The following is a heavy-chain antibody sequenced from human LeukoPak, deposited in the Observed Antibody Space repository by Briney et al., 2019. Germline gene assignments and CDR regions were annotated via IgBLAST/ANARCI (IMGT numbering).Heavy chain of an antibody. CDR3: ARDGPAYDLDY. V-gene: IGHV3-48*03. J-gene: IGHJ4*02. D-gene: IGHD3-3*01. CDR1: GFTFSNYE. CDR2: ISWSSETK. Sequence: GGSLRLSCAASGFTFSNYEMNWVRQAPGKGLEWVSYISWSSETKYYADSVKGRFTISRDNAKNSLYLQMNSLRAEDTAVYYCARDGPAYDLDYWGQGTLVTVSS.